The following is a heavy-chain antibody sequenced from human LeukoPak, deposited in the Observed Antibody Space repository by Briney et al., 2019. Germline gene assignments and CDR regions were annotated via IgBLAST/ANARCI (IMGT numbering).Heavy chain of an antibody. CDR1: GGTFSSYA. V-gene: IGHV1-69*13. CDR2: IIPIFGTA. D-gene: IGHD4-11*01. CDR3: ARGPAVTKYYYYGMDV. J-gene: IGHJ6*02. Sequence: SVKVSCKASGGTFSSYAISWVRQAPGQGLEWMGGIIPIFGTANYAQKFQGRVTITADESTSSAYMELSSLRSEDTAVYYCARGPAVTKYYYYGMDVWGQGTTVTVSS.